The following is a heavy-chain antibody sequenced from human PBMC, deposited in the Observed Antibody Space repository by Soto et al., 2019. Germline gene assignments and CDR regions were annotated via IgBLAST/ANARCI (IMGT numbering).Heavy chain of an antibody. V-gene: IGHV4-31*02. Sequence: NPGKGLEWIGYIYYSGSTYDNPSLKSRLTISVDTSKNQFSLKLRSVTAADTAVFYCARKLGEANRNFGFDVWGQGTIV. J-gene: IGHJ3*01. D-gene: IGHD3-10*01. CDR2: IYYSGST. CDR3: ARKLGEANRNFGFDV.